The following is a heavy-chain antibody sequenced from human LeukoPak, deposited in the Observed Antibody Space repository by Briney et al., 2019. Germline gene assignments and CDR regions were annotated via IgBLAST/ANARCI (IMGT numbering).Heavy chain of an antibody. CDR3: ARALYGSGSYQYFQH. J-gene: IGHJ1*01. Sequence: SETLSLTCAVYGGSFSGYYWSWIRQPPGKGLEWIGEINHSGSTYYNPSLKSRVTISVDTSKNQFSLKLSSVTAADTAVYYCARALYGSGSYQYFQHWGQGTLVTISS. V-gene: IGHV4-34*01. CDR2: INHSGST. CDR1: GGSFSGYY. D-gene: IGHD3-10*01.